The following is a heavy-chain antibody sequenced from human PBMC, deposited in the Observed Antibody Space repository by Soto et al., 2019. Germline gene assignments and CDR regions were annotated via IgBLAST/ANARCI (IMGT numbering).Heavy chain of an antibody. CDR1: GYTFTGYY. V-gene: IGHV1-2*02. J-gene: IGHJ5*02. CDR2: INPKTGGT. D-gene: IGHD3-9*01. Sequence: QVHLVQSGAEVREPGASVKVSCTASGYTFTGYYIHWVRQAPGQGLEGMGWINPKTGGTKYAPNFRPRVTFAGETSISTAYMEVPTLRSDDTAVYFCARDLSNTRVSINSFDPWGQGTLVTVSS. CDR3: ARDLSNTRVSINSFDP.